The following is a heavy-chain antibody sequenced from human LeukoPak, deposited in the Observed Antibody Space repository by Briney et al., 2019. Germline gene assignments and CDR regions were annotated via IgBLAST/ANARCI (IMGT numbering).Heavy chain of an antibody. Sequence: GGSLRLSCAASGFTFDDYGMSWVRQAPGKGLECVSGINWNGGSTGYADSVKGRFTISRDNAKNSLYLQMNSLRAEDTALYYCARVWRAGITMIVVAYAFDIWGQGTMVTVSS. D-gene: IGHD3-22*01. CDR1: GFTFDDYG. V-gene: IGHV3-20*04. J-gene: IGHJ3*02. CDR2: INWNGGST. CDR3: ARVWRAGITMIVVAYAFDI.